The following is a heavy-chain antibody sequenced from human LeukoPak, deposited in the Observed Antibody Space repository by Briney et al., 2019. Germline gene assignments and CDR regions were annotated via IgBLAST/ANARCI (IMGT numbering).Heavy chain of an antibody. CDR3: AREGTSGTHLNWFAP. Sequence: SETLSLTCTVSGGSISSYYWSWIRQPPGKGLEWIGHIYGSGSTNYNPSLKSRVTLSVDTSKNQFSLKLSSVTAADTAVYYCAREGTSGTHLNWFAPWGQGTLVTVSS. CDR2: IYGSGST. V-gene: IGHV4-59*01. CDR1: GGSISSYY. D-gene: IGHD1-1*01. J-gene: IGHJ5*02.